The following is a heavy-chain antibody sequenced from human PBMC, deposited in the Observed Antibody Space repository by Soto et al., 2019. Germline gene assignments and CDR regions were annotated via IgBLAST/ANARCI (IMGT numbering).Heavy chain of an antibody. CDR1: GVSLTSGNW. V-gene: IGHV4-4*02. J-gene: IGHJ6*02. CDR2: IFHDGTA. CDR3: ARERYYGMDV. Sequence: SETLSLTCAVSGVSLTSGNWWTWVRQSPQRGLEYIGEIFHDGTANYYPSFERRVAMSVDTSRNQFSLKLTSVTAADTAVYYCARERYYGMDVWGQGTTVTVSS.